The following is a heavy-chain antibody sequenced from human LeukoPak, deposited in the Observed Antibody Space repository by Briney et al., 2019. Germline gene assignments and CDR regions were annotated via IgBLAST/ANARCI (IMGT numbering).Heavy chain of an antibody. CDR1: GFTFDDYA. CDR3: AKDIVATYYYYYMDV. D-gene: IGHD5-12*01. CDR2: IGWNSGSI. V-gene: IGHV3-9*01. J-gene: IGHJ6*03. Sequence: GRSLRLSCAASGFTFDDYAMHWVRQAPGKGLGWVSGIGWNSGSIGYADSVKGRFTISRDNAKNSLYLQMNSLRAEDTALYYCAKDIVATYYYYYMDVWGKGTTVTVSS.